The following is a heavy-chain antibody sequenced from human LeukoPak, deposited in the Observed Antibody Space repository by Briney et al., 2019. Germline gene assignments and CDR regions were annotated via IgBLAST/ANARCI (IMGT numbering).Heavy chain of an antibody. J-gene: IGHJ4*02. CDR3: ASSRGSYYLPYYFDL. CDR1: GFTFDDYS. D-gene: IGHD1-26*01. V-gene: IGHV3-9*01. Sequence: ALRLSCSTSGFTFDDYSMHWVRQAPGKGLEWGSGISWNSGSIGYADSVKGRFTISRDNAKNSLYLQMNSLRAEDTAFYYCASSRGSYYLPYYFDLWGQGPLVPVSS. CDR2: ISWNSGSI.